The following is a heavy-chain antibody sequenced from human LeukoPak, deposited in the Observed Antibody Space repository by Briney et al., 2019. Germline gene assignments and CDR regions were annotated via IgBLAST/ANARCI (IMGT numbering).Heavy chain of an antibody. CDR3: ARHRRNDFWSGLGYYYMDV. D-gene: IGHD3-3*01. CDR1: GGSIDSYY. V-gene: IGHV4-59*08. Sequence: SETLSLTCIVSGGSIDSYYWSWIRQPPGKGLEWIGYLTNSGSTKYNPSLNSRGTLSEDTSRNQVSLKLKYVTAADTAVYFCARHRRNDFWSGLGYYYMDVWGTGITVTVSS. CDR2: LTNSGST. J-gene: IGHJ6*03.